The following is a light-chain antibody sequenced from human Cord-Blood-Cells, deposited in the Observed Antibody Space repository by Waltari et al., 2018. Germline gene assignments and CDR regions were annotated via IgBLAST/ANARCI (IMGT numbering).Light chain of an antibody. V-gene: IGKV1-27*01. CDR1: QGISNY. J-gene: IGKJ5*01. CDR3: QKYNSAPH. Sequence: DIQMTQSPSSLSASVGDRVTITCRASQGISNYLAWYQQKPGKVPKLLIYAASTLQSGVPSRFSGSGSGTDFTLTISSLQPEDVATYYCQKYNSAPHLGQGTRLEIK. CDR2: AAS.